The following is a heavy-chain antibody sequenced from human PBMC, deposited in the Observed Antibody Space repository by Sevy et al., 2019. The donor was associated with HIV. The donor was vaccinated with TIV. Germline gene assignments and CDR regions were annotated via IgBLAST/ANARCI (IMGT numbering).Heavy chain of an antibody. CDR2: SSSSSSYT. CDR3: ARDWASGNYYGSGKDGMDV. V-gene: IGHV3-11*06. J-gene: IGHJ6*02. D-gene: IGHD3-10*01. Sequence: GGSLRLSCAASGFTFSDYYMSWIRQAPGKGLEWVSYSSSSSSYTNYADSVKGRFTISRDNAKNSLYLQMNSLRAEDTAVYYCARDWASGNYYGSGKDGMDVWGQGTTVTVSS. CDR1: GFTFSDYY.